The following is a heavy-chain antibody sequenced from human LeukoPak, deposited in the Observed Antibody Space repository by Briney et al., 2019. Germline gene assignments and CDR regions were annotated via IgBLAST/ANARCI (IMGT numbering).Heavy chain of an antibody. CDR3: TRVSRTSGDFDY. J-gene: IGHJ4*02. CDR2: IRSKAYGGTT. CDR1: GFSFNNHA. D-gene: IGHD2-8*02. Sequence: GGSLRLSCAASGFSFNNHAMHWVRQAPGKGLEWVGFIRSKAYGGTTEYAASVKGRFTISRDDSKSIAYLQMNSLKTEDTAVYYCTRVSRTSGDFDYWGQGTLVTVSS. V-gene: IGHV3-49*04.